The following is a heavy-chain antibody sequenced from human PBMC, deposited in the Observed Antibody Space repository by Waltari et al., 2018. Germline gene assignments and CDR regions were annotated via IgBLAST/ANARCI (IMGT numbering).Heavy chain of an antibody. Sequence: QVQLQESGPGLVKPSETLSLTCTVSGGSVSSGSYYWSWIRQPPGKGLEWIGYIYYRGSNNYNPSLKSLVTISVDTSKNQFSLKLSSVTAADTAVYYCARAEYSGSYESPVFDPWGQGTLVTVSS. D-gene: IGHD1-26*01. CDR1: GGSVSSGSYY. J-gene: IGHJ5*02. CDR3: ARAEYSGSYESPVFDP. CDR2: IYYRGSN. V-gene: IGHV4-61*01.